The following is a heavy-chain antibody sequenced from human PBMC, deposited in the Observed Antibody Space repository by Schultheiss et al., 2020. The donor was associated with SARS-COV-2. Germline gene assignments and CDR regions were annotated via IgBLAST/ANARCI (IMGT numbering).Heavy chain of an antibody. V-gene: IGHV3-11*05. CDR2: ISSSSSYT. J-gene: IGHJ4*02. CDR1: GFTFSDYY. Sequence: GGSLRLSCAASGFTFSDYYMSWIRQAPGKGLEWVSYISSSSSYTNYAVSVKGRFTISRDNAKNSLYLQMNSLRAEDTAVYYCARGGYCSSTNCYTGPFDYWGQGTLVTVSS. CDR3: ARGGYCSSTNCYTGPFDY. D-gene: IGHD2-2*02.